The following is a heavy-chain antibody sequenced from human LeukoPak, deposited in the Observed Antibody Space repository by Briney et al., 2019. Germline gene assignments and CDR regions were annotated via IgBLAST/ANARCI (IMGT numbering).Heavy chain of an antibody. J-gene: IGHJ4*02. Sequence: SETLSLTCTVSGGSTSSSSYYWGWIRQPPGKGLEWIGSIYYSGSTYYNPSLKSRVTISVDTSKNQFSLKLSSVTAADTAVYYCASRIWFGELSTFDYWGQGTLVTVSS. CDR1: GGSTSSSSYY. CDR2: IYYSGST. D-gene: IGHD3-10*01. V-gene: IGHV4-39*01. CDR3: ASRIWFGELSTFDY.